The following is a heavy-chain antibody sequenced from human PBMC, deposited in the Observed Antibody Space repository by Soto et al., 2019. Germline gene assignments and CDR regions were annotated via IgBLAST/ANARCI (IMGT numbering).Heavy chain of an antibody. CDR2: ISAYNGNT. CDR3: ARAWYYDYIWGSYPDAFDT. CDR1: GYTFTSYG. Sequence: ASVKVACKASGYTFTSYGISWVRQAPGQGLEWMGWISAYNGNTNYAQKLQGRVTMTTDTSTSTAYMELRSLRSDDTAVYYCARAWYYDYIWGSYPDAFDTWGQGTMVTVSS. J-gene: IGHJ3*02. V-gene: IGHV1-18*01. D-gene: IGHD3-16*02.